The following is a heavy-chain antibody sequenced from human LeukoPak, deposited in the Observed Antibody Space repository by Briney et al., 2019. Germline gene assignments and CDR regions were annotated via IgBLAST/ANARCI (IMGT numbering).Heavy chain of an antibody. D-gene: IGHD2-8*01. J-gene: IGHJ6*02. CDR3: ARDMADCTNGVCYYYYGMDV. CDR1: GGSISSGGYY. Sequence: TLSLTCTVSGGSISSGGYYWSWIRQHPGKGLEWIGYIYYSGSTYYNPSLKSRVTISVDTSKNQFSLKLSSVTAADTAVYYCARDMADCTNGVCYYYYGMDVWGQGTTVTVSS. V-gene: IGHV4-31*03. CDR2: IYYSGST.